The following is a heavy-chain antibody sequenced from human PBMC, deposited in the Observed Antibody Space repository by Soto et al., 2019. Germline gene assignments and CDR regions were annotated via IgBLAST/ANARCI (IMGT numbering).Heavy chain of an antibody. CDR3: AKDLPYDDSSGSLDY. V-gene: IGHV3-30*18. Sequence: PGGSLRLSCEASGFTFSSYGLHCVRQAPGKGLEWVAVISYDGSNKYYADSVKGRFTISRDNSKNTLYLQMNSLRAEDTAVYYCAKDLPYDDSSGSLDYWGQGT. D-gene: IGHD3-22*01. CDR1: GFTFSSYG. CDR2: ISYDGSNK. J-gene: IGHJ4*02.